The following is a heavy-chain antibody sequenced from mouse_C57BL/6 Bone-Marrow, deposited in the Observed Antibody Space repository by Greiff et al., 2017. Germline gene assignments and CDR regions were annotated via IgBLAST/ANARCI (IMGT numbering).Heavy chain of an antibody. D-gene: IGHD1-1*01. CDR1: GFSLTSYG. Sequence: VQGVESGPGLVQPSQSLSITCTVSGFSLTSYGVHWVRQSPGKGLEWLGVIWSGGSTDYNAAFISRLSISKDNSKSQVFFKMNSLQADDTAIYYCASHYYGHYYAMDYWGQGTSVTVSS. CDR2: IWSGGST. J-gene: IGHJ4*01. CDR3: ASHYYGHYYAMDY. V-gene: IGHV2-2*01.